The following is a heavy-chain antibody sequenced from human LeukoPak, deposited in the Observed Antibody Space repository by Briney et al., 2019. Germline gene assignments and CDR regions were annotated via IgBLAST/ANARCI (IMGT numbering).Heavy chain of an antibody. CDR2: ISTAGDT. J-gene: IGHJ2*01. CDR1: GFTFSNYD. Sequence: GGSLRLSCASSGFTFSNYDMLWVRQAAGKGLEWVSAISTAGDTYYPGPEKGRFTISRDNAKNSLYLQMRGLRVDDTAVYYCARVSAAMTHWHFDLWGRGTLVTVSS. CDR3: ARVSAAMTHWHFDL. V-gene: IGHV3-13*04. D-gene: IGHD2-2*01.